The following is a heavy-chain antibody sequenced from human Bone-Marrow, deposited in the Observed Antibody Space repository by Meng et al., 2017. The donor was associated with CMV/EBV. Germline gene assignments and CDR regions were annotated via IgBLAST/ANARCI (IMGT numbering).Heavy chain of an antibody. Sequence: GESLKISCAASGFTFSSYSMNWVRQAPGKGLEWVSSISSSRSYIYYADSVKGRFTISRDNSKNTLYLQMNSLRAEDTAVYYCARSLSLQRITIFGVVTPRFGYGMDVWGQGTTVTVSS. V-gene: IGHV3-21*01. CDR3: ARSLSLQRITIFGVVTPRFGYGMDV. CDR1: GFTFSSYS. CDR2: ISSSRSYI. J-gene: IGHJ6*02. D-gene: IGHD3-3*01.